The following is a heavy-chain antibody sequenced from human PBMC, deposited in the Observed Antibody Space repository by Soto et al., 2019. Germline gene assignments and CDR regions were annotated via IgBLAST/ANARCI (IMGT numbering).Heavy chain of an antibody. CDR2: FNAGSGNT. CDR3: ARESTRTTAPDY. V-gene: IGHV1-3*01. J-gene: IGHJ4*02. Sequence: GASVKVAFKASGYTFSSYSMHWVRQAPGQRLEWMGWFNAGSGNTKYSQKFQGRVTITRDTSATTAYMELSSLRYEDTAVYYCARESTRTTAPDYWGQGTLVPVSS. CDR1: GYTFSSYS. D-gene: IGHD1-1*01.